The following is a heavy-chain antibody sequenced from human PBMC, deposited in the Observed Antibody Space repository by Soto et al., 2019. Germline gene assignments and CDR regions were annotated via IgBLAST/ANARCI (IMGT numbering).Heavy chain of an antibody. CDR2: INAGNGNT. CDR3: ATDPGDCSSTGCRPYAMDV. Sequence: ASVKVSCKASGYTFTSYAMPWVRQAPVQRREWMGWINAGNGNTKYSQKFQGRVTITRDTSASTAYMELSSLRSEDTAVYYCATDPGDCSSTGCRPYAMDVSGQGTTVTAPS. D-gene: IGHD2-2*01. V-gene: IGHV1-3*01. CDR1: GYTFTSYA. J-gene: IGHJ6*02.